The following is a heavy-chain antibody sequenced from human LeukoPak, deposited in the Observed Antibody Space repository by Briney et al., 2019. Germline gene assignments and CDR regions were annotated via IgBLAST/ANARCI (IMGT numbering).Heavy chain of an antibody. CDR2: ISYDASNK. Sequence: GGSLRLSCAASGFTFSSYGMHWVRQAPGKGLEWVAVISYDASNKYYADSVKGRFTISRDNSKNTLYLQMNSLRAEDTAVYYCSHYGSVLTDYWGQGTLVTVSS. V-gene: IGHV3-30*03. CDR3: SHYGSVLTDY. CDR1: GFTFSSYG. J-gene: IGHJ4*02. D-gene: IGHD3-10*01.